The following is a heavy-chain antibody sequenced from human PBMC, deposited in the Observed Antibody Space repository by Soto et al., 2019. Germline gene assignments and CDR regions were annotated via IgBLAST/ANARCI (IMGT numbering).Heavy chain of an antibody. CDR2: ISSSSSYI. Sequence: GGSLRLSCAASGFTFSSYSMNWVRQAPGKGLEWVSSISSSSSYIYYADSVKGRFTISRGNAKNSLYLQMNSLRVEDRVFFYGAKDGGGALRVFDFWGKGTMVPVSS. V-gene: IGHV3-21*01. CDR1: GFTFSSYS. CDR3: AKDGGGALRVFDF. J-gene: IGHJ3*01. D-gene: IGHD3-10*01.